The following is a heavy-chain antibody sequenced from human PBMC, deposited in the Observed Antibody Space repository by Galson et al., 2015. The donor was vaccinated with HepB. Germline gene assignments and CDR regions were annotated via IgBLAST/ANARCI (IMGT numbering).Heavy chain of an antibody. CDR1: GGSFSGYY. J-gene: IGHJ2*01. CDR2: INHSGST. Sequence: SETLSLTCAVYGGSFSGYYWSWIRQPPGRGLEWIGEINHSGSTNYNPSLKSRVTISVDTSKNQFSLKLSSVTAADTAVYYCARGLASGVPYSSSSALRRYFDLWGRGTLVTVSS. D-gene: IGHD6-6*01. CDR3: ARGLASGVPYSSSSALRRYFDL. V-gene: IGHV4-34*01.